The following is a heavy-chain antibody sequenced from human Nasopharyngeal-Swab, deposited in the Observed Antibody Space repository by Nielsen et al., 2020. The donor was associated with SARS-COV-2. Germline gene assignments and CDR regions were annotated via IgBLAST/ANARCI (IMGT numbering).Heavy chain of an antibody. D-gene: IGHD5-12*01. Sequence: VRQAPGQGLEWMGWMNPNGGNTGYAQKFQGRVTMTRNTSISTAYMELSSLRSEDTAVYYCARGFIVATIFHYYYYMDVWGKGTTVTVSS. CDR3: ARGFIVATIFHYYYYMDV. J-gene: IGHJ6*03. CDR2: MNPNGGNT. V-gene: IGHV1-8*01.